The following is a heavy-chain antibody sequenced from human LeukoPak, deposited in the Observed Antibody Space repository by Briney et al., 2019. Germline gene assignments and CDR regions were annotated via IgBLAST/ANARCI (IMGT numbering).Heavy chain of an antibody. J-gene: IGHJ4*02. Sequence: GGSLRLSCAASGFTFSSYSMNWVRQAPGKGLEWVSSISSSSSYIYYADSVKGRFTISRDNSKNTLYLQMNSLRAEDTAVYYCARGEQLWLHLGYWGQGTLVTVSS. CDR3: ARGEQLWLHLGY. D-gene: IGHD5-18*01. CDR2: ISSSSSYI. CDR1: GFTFSSYS. V-gene: IGHV3-21*01.